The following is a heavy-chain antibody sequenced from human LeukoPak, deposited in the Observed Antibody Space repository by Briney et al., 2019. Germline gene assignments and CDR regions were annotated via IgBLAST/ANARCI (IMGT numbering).Heavy chain of an antibody. V-gene: IGHV1-46*01. J-gene: IGHJ3*02. D-gene: IGHD3-22*01. CDR1: GYTFTSYH. Sequence: ASVKVSCKASGYTFTSYHMHWVRQAPGQGLEWMGIINPSGGSTSYAQRFQGRATMTRDTSTSTVYMELSSLRSDDTAVYYCARDVRPSYYYDSSGYQWAFDIWGQGTMVTVSS. CDR2: INPSGGST. CDR3: ARDVRPSYYYDSSGYQWAFDI.